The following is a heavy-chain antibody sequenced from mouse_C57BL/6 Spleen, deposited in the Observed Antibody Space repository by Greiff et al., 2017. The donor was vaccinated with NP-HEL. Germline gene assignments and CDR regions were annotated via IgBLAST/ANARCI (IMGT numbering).Heavy chain of an antibody. V-gene: IGHV1-15*01. D-gene: IGHD2-5*01. CDR1: GYTFTDYE. Sequence: QVQLQQSGAELVRPGASVTLSCKASGYTFTDYEMHWVKQTPVHGLEWIGAIDPETGGTAYNQKFKGKAILTADKSSSTAYMELRSLTSEDSAVYYCTRDYSNYGYAMDYWGQGTSVTVSS. J-gene: IGHJ4*01. CDR3: TRDYSNYGYAMDY. CDR2: IDPETGGT.